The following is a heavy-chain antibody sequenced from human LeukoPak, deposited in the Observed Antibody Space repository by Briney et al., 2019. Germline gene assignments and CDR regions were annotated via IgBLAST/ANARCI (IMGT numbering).Heavy chain of an antibody. CDR1: GSSISSGGYY. D-gene: IGHD3-22*01. Sequence: SQTLSLTCTVSGSSISSGGYYWSWIRQHPGKGLEWIGYIYYSGSTYYNPSLKSRVTISVDTSKNQFSLKLSSVTAADTAVYYCARAKSYYYDSSVSLFYYYGMDVWGQGTTVTVSS. V-gene: IGHV4-31*03. J-gene: IGHJ6*02. CDR3: ARAKSYYYDSSVSLFYYYGMDV. CDR2: IYYSGST.